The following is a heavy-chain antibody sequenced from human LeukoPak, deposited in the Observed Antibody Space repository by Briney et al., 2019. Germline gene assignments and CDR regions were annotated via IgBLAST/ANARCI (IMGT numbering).Heavy chain of an antibody. V-gene: IGHV1-2*02. Sequence: GASVNVSYKASGYTFTVYYMHWVRQAPGQGLECMGWINPNSGGTNYAQKFQGRVTMTRDTSISTAYMELSRLRSDDTAVYYCARARDYMDVWGKGTTVTVSS. CDR3: ARARDYMDV. J-gene: IGHJ6*03. CDR2: INPNSGGT. CDR1: GYTFTVYY.